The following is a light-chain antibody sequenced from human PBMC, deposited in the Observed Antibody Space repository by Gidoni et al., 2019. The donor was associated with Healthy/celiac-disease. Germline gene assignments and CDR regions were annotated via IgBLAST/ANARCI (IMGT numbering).Light chain of an antibody. Sequence: DMLLTQSPGTLPLSPGERATLACRASQSVSSSYLDWYQQKPGQAPRLLIYGASSRATGIPERYSGNGYGRDFTLTISRLEPEDIEVYYCQQYGSSPPWTFAQXTKVEIK. CDR1: QSVSSSY. CDR3: QQYGSSPPWT. CDR2: GAS. V-gene: IGKV3-20*01. J-gene: IGKJ1*01.